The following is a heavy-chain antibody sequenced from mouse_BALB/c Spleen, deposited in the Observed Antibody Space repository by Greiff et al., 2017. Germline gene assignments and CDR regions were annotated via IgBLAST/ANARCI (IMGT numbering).Heavy chain of an antibody. CDR1: GFAFSSYD. CDR3: ARQGYYYGSSYDYAMDY. CDR2: ISSGGGST. Sequence: EVKLMESGGGLVQPGGSLKLSCAASGFAFSSYDMSWVRQTPEKRLEWVAYISSGGGSTYYPDTVKGRFTISRDNAKNTLYLQMSSLKSEDTAMYYCARQGYYYGSSYDYAMDYWGQGTSVTVSS. V-gene: IGHV5-12-1*01. J-gene: IGHJ4*01. D-gene: IGHD1-1*01.